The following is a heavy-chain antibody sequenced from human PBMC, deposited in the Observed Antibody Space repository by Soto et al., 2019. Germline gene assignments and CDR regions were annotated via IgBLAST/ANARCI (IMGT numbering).Heavy chain of an antibody. V-gene: IGHV4-39*01. Sequence: PPETLSLTCTVSSGSLSSSNDYWGWIRQPPGKGLEWIGSFYYSGSTYYNPSLKSRVTISVDTSKNQFSLKLNSVTAADTAVYYCARLPYSYGSFDYWGQGTLVTVSS. CDR3: ARLPYSYGSFDY. D-gene: IGHD5-18*01. CDR2: FYYSGST. CDR1: SGSLSSSNDY. J-gene: IGHJ4*01.